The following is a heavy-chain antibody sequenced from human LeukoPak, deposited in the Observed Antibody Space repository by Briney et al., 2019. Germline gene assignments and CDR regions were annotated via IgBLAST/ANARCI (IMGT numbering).Heavy chain of an antibody. V-gene: IGHV1-8*03. D-gene: IGHD6-13*01. CDR1: GYTFTSSD. CDR3: AGKIRIAEVLGVYYYYYMDV. Sequence: ASVNVSCKASGYTFTSSDINWVRQATGQGLEWMGWMNPHSGNTGYAQKFQGRVTITRNTSISTAYMELSSLRSEDTAVYYCAGKIRIAEVLGVYYYYYMDVWGKGTTVTAPS. J-gene: IGHJ6*03. CDR2: MNPHSGNT.